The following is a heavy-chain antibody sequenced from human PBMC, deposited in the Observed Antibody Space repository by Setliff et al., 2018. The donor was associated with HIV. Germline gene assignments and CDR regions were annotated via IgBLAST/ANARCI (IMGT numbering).Heavy chain of an antibody. CDR3: ARQSIPLFHSFDF. V-gene: IGHV4-59*08. Sequence: PSETLSLTCTVSGGSISSYYWSWIRQPPERGLEWVGYIHLDGRTYYNPSLESRLTISTDRPHNLFSMRLTSVTAADTAMYFCARQSIPLFHSFDFWAQGTMVTVSS. CDR2: IHLDGRT. J-gene: IGHJ3*01. CDR1: GGSISSYY.